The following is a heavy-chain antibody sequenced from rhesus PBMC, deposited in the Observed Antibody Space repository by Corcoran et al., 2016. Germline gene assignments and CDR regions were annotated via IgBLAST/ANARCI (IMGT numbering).Heavy chain of an antibody. D-gene: IGHD4-29*01. CDR1: GGSISSNY. V-gene: IGHV4-173*01. CDR3: ARGIDYGSSEDYFDY. J-gene: IGHJ4*01. CDR2: ISGSGGRP. Sequence: QLQLQESGPGLVKPSETLSLTCAVSGGSISSNYWSWIRQPPGKGLEWIGRISGSGGRPDSNPSLQSRVTISKDTSKNQFSLKLSSVTAADTAVYYCARGIDYGSSEDYFDYWGQGGLVTVSS.